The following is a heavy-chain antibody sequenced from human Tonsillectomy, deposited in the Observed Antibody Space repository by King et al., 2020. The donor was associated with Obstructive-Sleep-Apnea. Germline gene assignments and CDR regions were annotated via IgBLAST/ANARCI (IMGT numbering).Heavy chain of an antibody. J-gene: IGHJ3*02. CDR1: GGSISTSSYY. Sequence: QLQESGPGLVKPSETLSLTCTVSGGSISTSSYYWGWLRLPPGKGLEWLGCIFYSGSTYDNASLKSRVTISVDTSKNQFSLKLSSVTAADTAVYYCAREIKAVASQDAFDIWGQGTMVTVSS. CDR2: IFYSGST. V-gene: IGHV4-39*07. D-gene: IGHD6-19*01. CDR3: AREIKAVASQDAFDI.